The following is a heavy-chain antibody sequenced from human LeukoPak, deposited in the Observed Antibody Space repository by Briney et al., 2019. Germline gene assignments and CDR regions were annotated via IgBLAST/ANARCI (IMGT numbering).Heavy chain of an antibody. CDR3: ARAVDFWSGYPQPNWFDP. J-gene: IGHJ5*02. CDR1: GFTFSSYA. Sequence: GGSLRFSCAASGFTFSSYAMSWVRQAPGKGLEWVSTMSTSGGSTYYADSVKGRFTISRDNSKNTLFLHMNSLRAEDTAVYYCARAVDFWSGYPQPNWFDPWGQGTLVTVSS. D-gene: IGHD3-3*01. V-gene: IGHV3-23*01. CDR2: MSTSGGST.